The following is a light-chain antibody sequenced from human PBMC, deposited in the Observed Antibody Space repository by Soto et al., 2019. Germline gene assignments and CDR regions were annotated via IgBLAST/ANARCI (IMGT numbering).Light chain of an antibody. V-gene: IGKV1-39*01. Sequence: IQMTQSPSSLSASVVDRVTITWRASQNIRNYLNWYQQKPGKAPNLLIHSASTLRSGVPSRFSGSGSGTDFSLTISSLQPEDFASYHCQQSFTIPYTFGQGTKVDIX. CDR2: SAS. J-gene: IGKJ2*01. CDR1: QNIRNY. CDR3: QQSFTIPYT.